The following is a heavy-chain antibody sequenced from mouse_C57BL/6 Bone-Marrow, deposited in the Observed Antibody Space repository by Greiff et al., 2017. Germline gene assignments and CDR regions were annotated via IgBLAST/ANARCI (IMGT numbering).Heavy chain of an antibody. CDR2: ISNGGGST. Sequence: VQLKESGGGLVQPGGSLKLSCAASGFTFSDYYMYWVRQTPEKRLEWVAYISNGGGSTYYPDTVKGRFTISRDNAKNTLYLQMSRLKSEDTAMYYCARRLITTVVATDYAMDYWGQGTSVTVSS. CDR3: ARRLITTVVATDYAMDY. D-gene: IGHD1-1*01. J-gene: IGHJ4*01. V-gene: IGHV5-12*01. CDR1: GFTFSDYY.